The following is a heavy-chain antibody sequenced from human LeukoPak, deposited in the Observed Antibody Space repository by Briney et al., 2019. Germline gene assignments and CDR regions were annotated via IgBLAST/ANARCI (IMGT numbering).Heavy chain of an antibody. J-gene: IGHJ6*02. CDR2: ISGSSSYI. Sequence: GVSLRLSCAASGFTFSSYNINWVRQAPGKGLEWVSSISGSSSYIYYADSVKGRFTISRDNAKNSLYLQMDSLRAEDTAVYYCARDYFGYYAMDVWGQGTTVTVSS. V-gene: IGHV3-21*01. CDR3: ARDYFGYYAMDV. CDR1: GFTFSSYN. D-gene: IGHD3-10*01.